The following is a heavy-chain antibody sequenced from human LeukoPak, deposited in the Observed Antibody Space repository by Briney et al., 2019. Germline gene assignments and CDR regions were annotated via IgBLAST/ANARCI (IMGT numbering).Heavy chain of an antibody. D-gene: IGHD3-10*01. V-gene: IGHV1-2*02. J-gene: IGHJ6*03. CDR2: INPNSGGT. CDR3: ARFLKTPVNRGGPANYYMDV. CDR1: GYTFTSYD. Sequence: ASVKVSCKASGYTFTSYDINWVRQATGQGLEWMGWINPNSGGTNYAQKFQGRVTMTRGTSISTAYMELSSLRFEDTAVYYCARFLKTPVNRGGPANYYMDVWGKGTTVTVSS.